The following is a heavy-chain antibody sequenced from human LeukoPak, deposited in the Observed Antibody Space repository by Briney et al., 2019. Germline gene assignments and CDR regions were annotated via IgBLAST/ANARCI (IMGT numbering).Heavy chain of an antibody. V-gene: IGHV3-23*01. CDR1: GLTFSSHW. CDR3: AKDLTYYYDSTGYYFDY. Sequence: GGSLRLSCAASGLTFSSHWMHWVRQAPGKGLELVSGISGSGGTTYYADSVKGRFTISRDNSKNTLYLQLNSLRAEDTAIYYCAKDLTYYYDSTGYYFDYWGQGTLVTVSS. D-gene: IGHD3-22*01. CDR2: ISGSGGTT. J-gene: IGHJ4*02.